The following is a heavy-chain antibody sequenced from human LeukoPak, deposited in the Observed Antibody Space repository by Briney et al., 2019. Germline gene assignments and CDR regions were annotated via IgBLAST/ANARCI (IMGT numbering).Heavy chain of an antibody. J-gene: IGHJ4*02. CDR2: IYYSGST. V-gene: IGHV4-30-4*08. D-gene: IGHD6-19*01. Sequence: SQTLSLTCTVSGGSISSGDYYWSWIRQPPGKGLEWIGYIYYSGSTYYNPSLKSRVTISVDTSKNQFSLKLSSVTAADTAVYYCARSSIAVAGTEDYWGQGILVTVSS. CDR1: GGSISSGDYY. CDR3: ARSSIAVAGTEDY.